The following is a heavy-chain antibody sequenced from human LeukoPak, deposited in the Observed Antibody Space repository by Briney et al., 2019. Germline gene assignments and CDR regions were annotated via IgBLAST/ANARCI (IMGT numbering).Heavy chain of an antibody. CDR2: IYPGDSDT. CDR1: GFTFSVSA. Sequence: GGSLRLSCAASGFTFSVSAMYWVRQASGKGLEWMGNIYPGDSDTRYSPSFQGQVTISADKSINTAYLQWTSLKASDTAMYYCARQLTTLRGFDIWGQGTMVTASS. CDR3: ARQLTTLRGFDI. J-gene: IGHJ3*02. D-gene: IGHD4-11*01. V-gene: IGHV5-51*01.